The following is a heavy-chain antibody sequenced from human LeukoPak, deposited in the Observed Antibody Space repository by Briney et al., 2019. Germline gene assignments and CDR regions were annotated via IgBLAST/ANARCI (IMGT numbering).Heavy chain of an antibody. Sequence: GGSLRLSCAASGFTFSSYWMSWVRQAPGKGLEWVSSISSSSSSYIYYADSVKGRFTISRDNAKNSLYLQMNSLRAEDTAVYYCAREHSGYDFPGRDYYYMDVWGKGTTVTVSS. V-gene: IGHV3-21*01. D-gene: IGHD5-12*01. CDR3: AREHSGYDFPGRDYYYMDV. CDR1: GFTFSSYW. J-gene: IGHJ6*03. CDR2: ISSSSSSYI.